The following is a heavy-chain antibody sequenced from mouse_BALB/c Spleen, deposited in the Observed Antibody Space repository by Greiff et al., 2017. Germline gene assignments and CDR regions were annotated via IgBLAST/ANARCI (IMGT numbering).Heavy chain of an antibody. Sequence: EVQGVESGGGLVQPKGSLKLSCAASGFSFNTYAMNWVRQAPGKGLEWVARIRSKSNNYATYYADSVKDRFTISRDDSQSMLYLQMNNLKTEDTAMYYCVRPTYDGYYRYFDVWGAGTTVTVSS. CDR1: GFSFNTYA. CDR3: VRPTYDGYYRYFDV. V-gene: IGHV10-1*02. D-gene: IGHD2-3*01. CDR2: IRSKSNNYAT. J-gene: IGHJ1*01.